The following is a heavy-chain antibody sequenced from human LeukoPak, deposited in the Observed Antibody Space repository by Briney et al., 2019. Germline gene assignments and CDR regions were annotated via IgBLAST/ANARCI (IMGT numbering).Heavy chain of an antibody. Sequence: PGGSLRLSCAASGFTFSSYWMSWIRQAPGKGLEWVANVNQHETETYYVDSVEGRFTISRDKAQNSLYLQMNSLRAEDTAVYFCARSDTARGGGTTHFCGQGTLVTVSS. CDR2: VNQHETET. CDR3: ARSDTARGGGTTHF. J-gene: IGHJ4*02. D-gene: IGHD5-18*01. CDR1: GFTFSSYW. V-gene: IGHV3-7*01.